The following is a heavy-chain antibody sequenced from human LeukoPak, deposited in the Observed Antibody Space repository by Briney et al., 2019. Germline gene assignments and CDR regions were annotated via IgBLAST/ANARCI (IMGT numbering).Heavy chain of an antibody. CDR1: GFTFSSYG. CDR2: ISYDGSDI. D-gene: IGHD3-16*01. CDR3: AKGLRGDLPTASDY. V-gene: IGHV3-30*18. J-gene: IGHJ4*02. Sequence: GGSLRLSCAASGFTFSSYGMHWVRQAPGKGLEWVTLISYDGSDIYYADSVKGRFTISRDNSKNTLYLQMNSLRDEDTAVYYCAKGLRGDLPTASDYWGQGTLVTVSS.